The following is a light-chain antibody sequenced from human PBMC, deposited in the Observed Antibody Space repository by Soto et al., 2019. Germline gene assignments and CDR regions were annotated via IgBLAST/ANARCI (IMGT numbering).Light chain of an antibody. CDR1: SSDVGGYNY. V-gene: IGLV2-14*03. CDR3: SSYTTSNTRQIA. Sequence: QSVLTQPASVSGSPGQSITISCTGTSSDVGGYNYVSWYQHHPGKAPKLIIYDVSNRPSGVSIRFSGSKSDNTASLTISGLQPEDEADYHCSSYTTSNTRQIAFGTGTKLTVL. CDR2: DVS. J-gene: IGLJ1*01.